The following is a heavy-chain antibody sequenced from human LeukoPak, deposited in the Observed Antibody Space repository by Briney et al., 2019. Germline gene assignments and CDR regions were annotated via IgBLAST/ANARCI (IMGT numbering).Heavy chain of an antibody. CDR3: ARDLQGGNSWFDP. J-gene: IGHJ5*02. V-gene: IGHV4-59*12. D-gene: IGHD3-16*01. CDR1: GGSISSYY. Sequence: SETLSLTCTVPGGSISSYYWSWIRQPPGKGLEWIGNIYYSGSTNYNPSLKSRVTISVDTSKNQFSLKLSSVTAADTAVYYCARDLQGGNSWFDPWGQGTLVTVSS. CDR2: IYYSGST.